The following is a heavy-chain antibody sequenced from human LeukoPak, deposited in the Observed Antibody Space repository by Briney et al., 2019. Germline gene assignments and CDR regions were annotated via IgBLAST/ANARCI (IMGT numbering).Heavy chain of an antibody. CDR2: INPNSGGT. CDR3: ARERQDSSSSVDY. J-gene: IGHJ4*02. V-gene: IGHV1-2*06. D-gene: IGHD6-6*01. CDR1: GYTFTGYY. Sequence: ASVKVSCKASGYTFTGYYMHWVRQAPGQGLEWMGRINPNSGGTNYAQKFRGGVTMTRDTSISTAYMELSRLRYDDTAVYYCARERQDSSSSVDYWGQGTLVTVSS.